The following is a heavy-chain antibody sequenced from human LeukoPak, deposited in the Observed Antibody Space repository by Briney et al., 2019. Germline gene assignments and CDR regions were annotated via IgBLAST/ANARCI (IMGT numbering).Heavy chain of an antibody. CDR1: GFTFSNAW. V-gene: IGHV3-15*01. CDR2: IKSKTDGGTA. J-gene: IGHJ4*02. Sequence: GGSLRLSCAASGFTFSNAWMSWVRQAPGKGLEWVGRIKSKTDGGTADYAAPVKDRFTISRDDSKSTLYLQMNTLRTEDTGVYYCTTDQCSSSARWGLGTLVTVSS. CDR3: TTDQCSSSAR. D-gene: IGHD6-13*01.